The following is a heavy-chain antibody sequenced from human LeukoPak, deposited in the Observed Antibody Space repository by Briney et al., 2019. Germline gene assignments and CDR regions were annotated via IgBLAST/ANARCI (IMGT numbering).Heavy chain of an antibody. CDR3: ASSNFWYDFWSPFY. CDR2: IYTSGST. Sequence: SETLSLTCTVSGGSISSGSYYWSWIRQPAGKGLEWIGRIYTSGSTNYNPSLKSRVTISVDTSKNQFSLKLSSVTAADTAVYYCASSNFWYDFWSPFYWGQGTLVTVSS. CDR1: GGSISSGSYY. D-gene: IGHD3-3*01. J-gene: IGHJ4*02. V-gene: IGHV4-61*02.